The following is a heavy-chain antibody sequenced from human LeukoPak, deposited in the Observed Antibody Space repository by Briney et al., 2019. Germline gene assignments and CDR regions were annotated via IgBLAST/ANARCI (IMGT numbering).Heavy chain of an antibody. J-gene: IGHJ4*02. CDR1: GFTFSSYS. D-gene: IGHD6-13*01. V-gene: IGHV3-23*01. CDR3: ATGSYSSTWYPF. CDR2: IGVSGGST. Sequence: GGSLRLSCAASGFTFSSYSMTWVRQVSGKGLEWVSVIGVSGGSTYADSVKGRFTISRDNSKNTLYLQMNSLRAEDTAVYYCATGSYSSTWYPFWGQGTLVTVSS.